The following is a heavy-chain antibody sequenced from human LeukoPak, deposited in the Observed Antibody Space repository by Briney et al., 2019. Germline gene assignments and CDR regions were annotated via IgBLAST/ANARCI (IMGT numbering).Heavy chain of an antibody. V-gene: IGHV1-18*01. J-gene: IGHJ6*02. CDR1: SYTFTSYG. CDR3: ARIYSSGWYPYYYYGMDV. D-gene: IGHD6-19*01. Sequence: ASVKVSCKASSYTFTSYGISWVRQAPGQGLEWMGWISAYNGNTNYAQKLQGRVTMTTDTSTSTAYMELRSLRSDDTAVYYCARIYSSGWYPYYYYGMDVWGQGTTVTVSS. CDR2: ISAYNGNT.